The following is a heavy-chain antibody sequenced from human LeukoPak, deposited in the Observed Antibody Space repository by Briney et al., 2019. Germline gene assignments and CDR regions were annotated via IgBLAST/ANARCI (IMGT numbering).Heavy chain of an antibody. CDR1: GLSFSNYA. D-gene: IGHD3-10*01. J-gene: IGHJ4*02. CDR3: AKDGDYYGSGGGRVY. CDR2: ISGSGGST. V-gene: IGHV3-23*01. Sequence: GGSLRLSCAASGLSFSNYAMYWVRQAPGKGLEWVSAISGSGGSTYYADSVKGRFTISRDNSKNTLYLQMNSLRAEDTAVYYCAKDGDYYGSGGGRVYWGQGTLVTVSS.